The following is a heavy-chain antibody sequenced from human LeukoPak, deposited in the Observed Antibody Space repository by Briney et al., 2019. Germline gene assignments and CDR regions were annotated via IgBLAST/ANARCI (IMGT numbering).Heavy chain of an antibody. D-gene: IGHD3-10*01. CDR1: GFSFSTYG. V-gene: IGHV3-23*01. Sequence: GGSLRLSCAASGFSFSTYGMSWVRQTPERGLEWVSRVSASGGRTYYADSVKGRFTISRDSSKNTMSLQMNNLRADDTAVYYCAKSYASGSFYDYWGQGILVTVSS. CDR3: AKSYASGSFYDY. CDR2: VSASGGRT. J-gene: IGHJ4*02.